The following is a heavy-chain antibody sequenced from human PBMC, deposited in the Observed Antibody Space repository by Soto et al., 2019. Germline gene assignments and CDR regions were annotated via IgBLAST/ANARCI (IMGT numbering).Heavy chain of an antibody. D-gene: IGHD4-17*01. CDR1: GVPFSNLA. V-gene: IGHV3-23*03. J-gene: IGHJ4*02. CDR3: ASASTPTEY. Sequence: PGGSLRLSCAASGVPFSNLAMVWVRQTPAKRLEWVAIISADGSSTGYLDSVKGRFSISRDNSRNLLFLQMNSLRPDDTAIYYCASASTPTEYWGQGPQVTVSS. CDR2: ISADGSST.